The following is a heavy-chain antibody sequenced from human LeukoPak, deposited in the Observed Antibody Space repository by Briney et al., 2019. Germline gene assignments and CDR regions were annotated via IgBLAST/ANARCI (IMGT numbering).Heavy chain of an antibody. Sequence: ASVKVSCKAAGYTFTGYYMHWVRQAPGRGLEWMGWINPNSGGTNYAQKFQGRVTMTRDTSISTAYMELSRLTSDDTAVYYRARDPPIGGADVFDIWGQGTMVTVSS. J-gene: IGHJ3*02. D-gene: IGHD3-10*01. V-gene: IGHV1-2*02. CDR3: ARDPPIGGADVFDI. CDR1: GYTFTGYY. CDR2: INPNSGGT.